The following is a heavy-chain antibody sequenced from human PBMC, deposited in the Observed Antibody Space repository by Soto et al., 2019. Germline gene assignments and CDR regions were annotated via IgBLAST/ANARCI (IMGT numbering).Heavy chain of an antibody. J-gene: IGHJ4*02. Sequence: GSLRLSCAASGXTFSSYSMTWVRQAPGKGLEWVSAISYSGVSTYYADSVKGRFTISRDSSEKTLSLQMNSLRVDDTDVYYCARTRGYSDYDLDYWGQGTLGTVS. CDR2: ISYSGVST. CDR3: ARTRGYSDYDLDY. D-gene: IGHD5-12*01. CDR1: GXTFSSYS. V-gene: IGHV3-23*01.